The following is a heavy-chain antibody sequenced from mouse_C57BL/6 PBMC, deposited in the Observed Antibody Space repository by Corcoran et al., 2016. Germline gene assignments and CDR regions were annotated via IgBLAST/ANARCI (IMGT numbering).Heavy chain of an antibody. J-gene: IGHJ4*01. CDR3: ARGWSNYPPYYAMDY. Sequence: EVQLQQSGPELVKPGASVKIPCKASGYTFTDYNMDWVKQSHGKSLEWIGDINPNNGGTIYNQKFKGKATLTVDKSSSTAYMELRSLTSEDTAVYYCARGWSNYPPYYAMDYWGQGTSVTVSS. V-gene: IGHV1-18*01. CDR2: INPNNGGT. CDR1: GYTFTDYN. D-gene: IGHD2-5*01.